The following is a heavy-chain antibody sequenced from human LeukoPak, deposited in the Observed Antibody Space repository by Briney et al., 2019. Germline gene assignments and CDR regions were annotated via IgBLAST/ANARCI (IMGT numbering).Heavy chain of an antibody. CDR3: AKAPVTSCRGAYCYPFDS. J-gene: IGHJ4*02. V-gene: IGHV3-23*01. CDR1: GFTLSTYA. CDR2: TSSSDAGT. D-gene: IGHD2-21*01. Sequence: GGSLRLSCAASGFTLSTYAMSWVRPTPGKGLEWVAATSSSDAGTYHADSVRGRFTVSRENSKNTLYLQMNSLRAEDAAVYFCAKAPVTSCRGAYCYPFDSWGQGTLVTVSS.